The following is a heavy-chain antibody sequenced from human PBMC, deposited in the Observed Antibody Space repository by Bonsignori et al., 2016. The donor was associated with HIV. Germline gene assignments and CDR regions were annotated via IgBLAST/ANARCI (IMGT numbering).Heavy chain of an antibody. V-gene: IGHV3-43D*04. J-gene: IGHJ6*02. Sequence: EVQLVESGGSVMQPGGALRLSCAASGFTFDDYAMHWVRQVPGKGLEWVSFINWDGSSTYYGDSVKGRFTISRDNRKSSLYLQMNSLRPEDTASYYCVKDLRTHFYGMDVWGQGTTVTVSS. CDR3: VKDLRTHFYGMDV. D-gene: IGHD3/OR15-3a*01. CDR1: GFTFDDYA. CDR2: INWDGSST.